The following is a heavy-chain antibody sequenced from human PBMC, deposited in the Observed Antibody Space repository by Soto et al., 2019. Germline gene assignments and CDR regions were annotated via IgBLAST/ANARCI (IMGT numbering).Heavy chain of an antibody. J-gene: IGHJ5*02. CDR2: IYASGST. V-gene: IGHV4-4*07. CDR3: ARMDYSNWFDP. Sequence: LSCTVSGVSIISYYWSWIRQPAGKGLEWIGRIYASGSTNYNPSLKSRVTMSVDTSKNQFSLKLSSVTAADTAVYYCARMDYSNWFDPWGQGTLVTVSS. CDR1: GVSIISYY. D-gene: IGHD2-15*01.